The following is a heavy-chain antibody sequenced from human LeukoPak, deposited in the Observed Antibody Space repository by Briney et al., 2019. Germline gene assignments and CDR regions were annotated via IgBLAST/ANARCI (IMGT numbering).Heavy chain of an antibody. J-gene: IGHJ3*02. CDR3: ARHEQAAVYDAFDI. Sequence: PSETLSLTCTVSGGSISSSSYYWGWIRQPPGKGLEWIGSIYYSGSTYYNPSLKSRVTISVDTSKNQFSLKLSSVTAADTAVYYCARHEQAAVYDAFDIWGQGTMVTVSS. CDR1: GGSISSSSYY. CDR2: IYYSGST. V-gene: IGHV4-39*01. D-gene: IGHD6-13*01.